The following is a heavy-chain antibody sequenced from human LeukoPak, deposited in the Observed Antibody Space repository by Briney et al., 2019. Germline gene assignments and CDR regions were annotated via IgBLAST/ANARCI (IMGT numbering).Heavy chain of an antibody. D-gene: IGHD6-19*01. Sequence: GESLKISCKGFSYTFTNYWIGWVRQMPGKGLEWLGIIYPGDSDSRYSPSFQGRVTISADKSISTAYLQWSSLKASDTAIYYCARFLYSSGFFHFDYWGQGTQVTVSS. CDR3: ARFLYSSGFFHFDY. CDR1: SYTFTNYW. V-gene: IGHV5-51*01. J-gene: IGHJ4*02. CDR2: IYPGDSDS.